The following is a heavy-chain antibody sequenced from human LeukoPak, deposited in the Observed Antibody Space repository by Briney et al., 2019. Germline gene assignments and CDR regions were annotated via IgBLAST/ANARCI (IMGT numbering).Heavy chain of an antibody. Sequence: GGSLRLSCAASGFSFSSYEMNWVRQAPGKGLEWVSYISSSSSTIYYADSVKGRFTISRDNAKNSLYLQMNSLRAEDTAVYYCARIMGATPFRWGQGTLVTVSS. D-gene: IGHD1-26*01. CDR3: ARIMGATPFR. V-gene: IGHV3-48*01. J-gene: IGHJ4*02. CDR1: GFSFSSYE. CDR2: ISSSSSTI.